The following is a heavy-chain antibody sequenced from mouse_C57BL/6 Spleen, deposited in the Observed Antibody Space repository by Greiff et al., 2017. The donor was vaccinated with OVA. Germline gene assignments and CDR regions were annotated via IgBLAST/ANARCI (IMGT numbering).Heavy chain of an antibody. D-gene: IGHD2-1*01. J-gene: IGHJ1*03. CDR1: GYTFTSYW. Sequence: QVQLQQPGAELVKPGASVKLSCKASGYTFTSYWMHWVKQRPGQGLEWIGMIHPNSGSTNYNEKFKSKATLTVDKSSSTAYMQLSSLTSEDSAVYYCARYDGNYWYFDDWGTGTTLTVSS. CDR2: IHPNSGST. CDR3: ARYDGNYWYFDD. V-gene: IGHV1-64*01.